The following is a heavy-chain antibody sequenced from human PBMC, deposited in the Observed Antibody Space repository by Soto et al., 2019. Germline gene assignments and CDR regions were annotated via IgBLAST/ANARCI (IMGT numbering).Heavy chain of an antibody. Sequence: PSETLPLTCTVAGGSISSYDCSWIRQPTGKGLEWIGYIYYSGSTNYNPSLKSRVTISVDTSKNQFSLKLSSVTAADTAVYYCARDRPPELGYCSGGSCPKGYYYYYFGMDVWGQRTTVTGSS. CDR3: ARDRPPELGYCSGGSCPKGYYYYYFGMDV. J-gene: IGHJ6*02. CDR2: IYYSGST. V-gene: IGHV4-59*01. D-gene: IGHD2-15*01. CDR1: GGSISSYD.